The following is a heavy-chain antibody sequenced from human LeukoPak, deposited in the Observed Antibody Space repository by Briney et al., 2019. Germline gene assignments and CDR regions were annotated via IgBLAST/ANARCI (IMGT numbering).Heavy chain of an antibody. CDR2: ISHGGGKE. J-gene: IGHJ4*02. CDR1: GFPFHDHD. CDR3: AKTLDGFWPQFDF. Sequence: GGSLRLSCAASGFPFHDHDMYWVRQTPGKGLEWVALISHGGGKEHYAESVKGRFTFSRDNSRNTVYLKMSSLRSDDTAIYYCAKTLDGFWPQFDFWGQGTLLTVSS. D-gene: IGHD5-24*01. V-gene: IGHV3-30*18.